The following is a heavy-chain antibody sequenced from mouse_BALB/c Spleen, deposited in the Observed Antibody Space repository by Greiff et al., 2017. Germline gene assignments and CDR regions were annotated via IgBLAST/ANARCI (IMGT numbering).Heavy chain of an antibody. J-gene: IGHJ4*01. D-gene: IGHD1-1*01. CDR2: INSNGGST. V-gene: IGHV5-6-3*01. CDR1: GFTFSSYG. CDR3: ARRAVVAPYAMDY. Sequence: EVQVVESGGGLVQPGGSLKLSCAASGFTFSSYGMSWVRQTPDKRLELVATINSNGGSTYYPDSVKGRFTISRDNAKNTLYLQMSSLKSEDTAMYYCARRAVVAPYAMDYWGQGTSVTVSS.